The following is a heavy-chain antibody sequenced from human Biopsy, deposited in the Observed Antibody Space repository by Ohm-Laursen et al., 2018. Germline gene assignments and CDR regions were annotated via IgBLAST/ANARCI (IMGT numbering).Heavy chain of an antibody. J-gene: IGHJ4*02. V-gene: IGHV3-74*01. CDR1: EFIFSSFW. CDR3: AKDLRNNNWGVEN. CDR2: INSDGSGT. Sequence: SLRLSCSASEFIFSSFWMYWVRQAPGKGLVWVSRINSDGSGTNYADAVKGRFTISRDNAKNTLYLQMNNLRAEDTAVFYCAKDLRNNNWGVENWGQGTLVTVSS. D-gene: IGHD7-27*01.